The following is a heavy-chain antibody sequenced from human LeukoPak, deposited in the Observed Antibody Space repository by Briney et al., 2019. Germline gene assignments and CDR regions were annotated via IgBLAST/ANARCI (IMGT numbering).Heavy chain of an antibody. V-gene: IGHV1-18*01. Sequence: ASVKVSCRASGYTFTSYGISWVRQAPGQGLEWMGWISAYNGNTNYAQKLQGRVTMTTDTSTSTAYMELRSLRSDVTAVYYCARDSVVPAAVYYYYGMDVWGQGTTVTVSS. CDR1: GYTFTSYG. CDR2: ISAYNGNT. CDR3: ARDSVVPAAVYYYYGMDV. J-gene: IGHJ6*02. D-gene: IGHD2-2*01.